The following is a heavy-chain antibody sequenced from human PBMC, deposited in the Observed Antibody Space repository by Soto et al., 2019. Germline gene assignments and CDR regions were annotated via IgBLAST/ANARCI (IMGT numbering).Heavy chain of an antibody. J-gene: IGHJ6*02. V-gene: IGHV1-46*01. CDR3: ARDTVVVPADYYYYGMDV. CDR2: INPSGGST. Sequence: ASVKVSCKASGGTFSSYAISWVRQAPGQGLEWMGGINPSGGSTSYAQKFQGRVTMTRDTSTSTVYMELSSLRSEDTAVYYCARDTVVVPADYYYYGMDVWGQGTTVTVSS. D-gene: IGHD2-2*01. CDR1: GGTFSSYA.